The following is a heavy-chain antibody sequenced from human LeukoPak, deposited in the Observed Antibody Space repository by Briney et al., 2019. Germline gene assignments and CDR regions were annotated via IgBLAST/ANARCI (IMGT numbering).Heavy chain of an antibody. V-gene: IGHV3-7*02. CDR2: IKHDGSET. CDR3: AKNGGPHGMDV. CDR1: GFTFSNIW. J-gene: IGHJ6*02. Sequence: GGSLRLSCADSGFTFSNIWMSWVRQAPGKGLEWVANIKHDGSETNYVDSVKGRFTISRDNAKNSLHPQMNSLRAEDTAVYYCAKNGGPHGMDVWGQGTTVTVSS. D-gene: IGHD3-10*01.